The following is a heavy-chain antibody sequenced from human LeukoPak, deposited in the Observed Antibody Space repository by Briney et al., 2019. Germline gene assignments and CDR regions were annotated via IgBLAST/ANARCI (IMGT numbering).Heavy chain of an antibody. J-gene: IGHJ2*01. Sequence: GTSVKVSCKASGFTFTSSAMQWVRQARGQRLEWIGWIVVGSGNTNYAQKFQERVTITRDMSTSTAYMELSSLRSEDTAVYYCAASFGVVITGDWYFDLWGRGTLATVSS. CDR3: AASFGVVITGDWYFDL. D-gene: IGHD3-3*01. CDR2: IVVGSGNT. CDR1: GFTFTSSA. V-gene: IGHV1-58*02.